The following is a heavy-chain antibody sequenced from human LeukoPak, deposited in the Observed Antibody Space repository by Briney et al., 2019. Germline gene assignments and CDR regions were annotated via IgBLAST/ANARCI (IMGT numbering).Heavy chain of an antibody. CDR3: VRYGDSYDY. V-gene: IGHV3-64D*09. D-gene: IGHD4-17*01. Sequence: PGGSLRLSCSASGFTFSTYAMHWVRQAPGKGLEYVSAISSKGDITFYADSVKGRIAVSRDNSNNTLYLRMSSLGAEDTAVYYCVRYGDSYDYWGQGTLVTVSS. CDR1: GFTFSTYA. J-gene: IGHJ4*02. CDR2: ISSKGDIT.